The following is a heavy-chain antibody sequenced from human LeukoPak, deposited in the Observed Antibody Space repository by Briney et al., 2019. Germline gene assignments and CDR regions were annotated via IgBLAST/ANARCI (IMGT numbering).Heavy chain of an antibody. D-gene: IGHD5-18*01. V-gene: IGHV3-7*01. CDR1: GFTFSSYW. J-gene: IGHJ4*02. CDR2: IKQDGSEK. CDR3: ARWRDSYGYGDY. Sequence: GGSLRLSYAASGFTFSSYWMSLVRQAPGKGLEWVANIKQDGSEKYYVDSVKGRFTISRDNAKNSLYPQMNSLRAEDTAVYYCARWRDSYGYGDYWGQGTLVTVSS.